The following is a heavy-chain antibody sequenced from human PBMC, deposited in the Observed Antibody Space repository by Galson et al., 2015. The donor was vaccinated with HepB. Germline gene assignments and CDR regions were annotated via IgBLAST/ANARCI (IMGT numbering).Heavy chain of an antibody. CDR2: ISPGGAK. J-gene: IGHJ6*02. D-gene: IGHD6-25*01. CDR3: ARNPASYDYYNMDV. V-gene: IGHV3-48*01. Sequence: SLRLSCAASGFSLISHSMNWVRHSPGKGLEWLAYISPGGAKYYADPARGRFTISRDNAQKAMYLHMSSLRVEDTGIYYCARNPASYDYYNMDVWGQGTAVTVSS. CDR1: GFSLISHS.